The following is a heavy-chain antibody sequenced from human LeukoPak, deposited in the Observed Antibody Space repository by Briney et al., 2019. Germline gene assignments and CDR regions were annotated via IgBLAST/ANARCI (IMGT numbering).Heavy chain of an antibody. Sequence: GGSLRLSCAASGFPFSNYWMAWVRQAPGKGLEWISYISTSGGTLYYADSVKGRFTISRDNAKHSLYLQMNSLRAEDTAVYYCARDWGLYAFDIWGQGTMVTVSS. V-gene: IGHV3-48*04. CDR2: ISTSGGTL. CDR3: ARDWGLYAFDI. J-gene: IGHJ3*02. D-gene: IGHD7-27*01. CDR1: GFPFSNYW.